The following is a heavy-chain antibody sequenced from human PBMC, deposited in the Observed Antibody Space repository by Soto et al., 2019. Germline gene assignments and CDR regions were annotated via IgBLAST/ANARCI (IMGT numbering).Heavy chain of an antibody. V-gene: IGHV4-61*01. D-gene: IGHD2-15*01. CDR1: GGSVSGGSYF. CDR3: ASGLAATFDY. CDR2: INHSGST. J-gene: IGHJ4*02. Sequence: SETLSLTCTVSGGSVSGGSYFWSWVRQPPGKGLEWIGYINHSGSTNYNPSLKSRVTISVDTSKNQFSLKLSSVTAADTAVYYCASGLAATFDYWGQGTLVTVSS.